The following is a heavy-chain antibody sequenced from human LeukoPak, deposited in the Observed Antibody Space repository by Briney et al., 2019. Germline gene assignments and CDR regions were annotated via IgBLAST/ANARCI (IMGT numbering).Heavy chain of an antibody. D-gene: IGHD2-15*01. V-gene: IGHV3-74*01. CDR1: GFTFSSYW. CDR2: IYSDGSSA. CDR3: ARGEYCSGGSCHSAAFDI. Sequence: GGSLRLSCAASGFTFSSYWMHWVRQAPGKGLVWVSRIYSDGSSANCADSVKGRFTISRDNAKNTLYLQMNSLRAEDTAVYYCARGEYCSGGSCHSAAFDIWGQGTMVTVSS. J-gene: IGHJ3*02.